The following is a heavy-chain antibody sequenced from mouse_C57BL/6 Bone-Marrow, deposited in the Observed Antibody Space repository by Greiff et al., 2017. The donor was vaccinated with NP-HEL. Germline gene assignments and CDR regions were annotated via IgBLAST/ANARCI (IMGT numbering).Heavy chain of an antibody. CDR3: ARGGDYDEDDY. D-gene: IGHD2-4*01. V-gene: IGHV1-81*01. CDR2: IYPRGGDT. Sequence: VQLQQSGAELARPGASVKLSCKASGYTFTSYGISWVKQRPGQGLEWIGEIYPRGGDTYYKEKFKGKATLTADKSSSTAYMELRSLTSEDSAVYCCARGGDYDEDDYWGRGTTLTVSS. J-gene: IGHJ2*01. CDR1: GYTFTSYG.